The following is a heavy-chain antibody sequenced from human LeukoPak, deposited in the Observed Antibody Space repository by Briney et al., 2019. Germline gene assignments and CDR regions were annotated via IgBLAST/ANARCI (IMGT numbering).Heavy chain of an antibody. CDR2: IYYSGST. V-gene: IGHV4-39*07. J-gene: IGHJ3*02. Sequence: SETLSLTCTVSGGSISSSSYYWGWIRQPPGKGLEWIGSIYYSGSTYYNPSLKSRVTISVDTSKNQFSLKLSSVTAADTAVYYCARGEFDWLSSPPNDAFDIWGQGTMVTVSS. D-gene: IGHD3-9*01. CDR3: ARGEFDWLSSPPNDAFDI. CDR1: GGSISSSSYY.